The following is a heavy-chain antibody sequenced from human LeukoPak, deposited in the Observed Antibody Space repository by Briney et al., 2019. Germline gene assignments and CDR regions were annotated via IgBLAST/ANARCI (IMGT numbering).Heavy chain of an antibody. CDR3: VKGLRGGGYIDV. D-gene: IGHD3-16*01. Sequence: GGSLRLYCSGSGFAFSSHAMGWGRQAPGQGLEWVSVISSAGGSSYYANSVRGRFTISRDNSKNSLYLQMNSLRADDTAIYYCVKGLRGGGYIDVCGGGTTVTVSS. V-gene: IGHV3-23*01. J-gene: IGHJ6*03. CDR1: GFAFSSHA. CDR2: ISSAGGSS.